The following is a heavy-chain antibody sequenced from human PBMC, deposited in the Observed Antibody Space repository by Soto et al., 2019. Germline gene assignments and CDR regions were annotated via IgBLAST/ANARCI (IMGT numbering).Heavy chain of an antibody. V-gene: IGHV1-3*01. Sequence: QVLLVQSGAEVKKPGASVKVSCKASGYTFTSYAMHWVRQAPGQRLEWMGWINAGNGNTKYSQKFQGRVTITRDTSASTAYMELSSLRSEDTAVYYCASLYSSGWGGNAFDIWGQGTMVTVSS. J-gene: IGHJ3*02. CDR1: GYTFTSYA. CDR2: INAGNGNT. CDR3: ASLYSSGWGGNAFDI. D-gene: IGHD6-19*01.